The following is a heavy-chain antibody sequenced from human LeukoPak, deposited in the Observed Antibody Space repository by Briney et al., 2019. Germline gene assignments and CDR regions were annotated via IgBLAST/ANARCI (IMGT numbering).Heavy chain of an antibody. CDR3: ASEIAAGGWFDP. Sequence: GASVKVSCKSSGYTFTSYSIDWMRQAPGQGLEWMGWISAYNGNTNYAQKLQGRVTMTTDTSTSTAYMELRSLRSDDTAVYYCASEIAAGGWFDPWGQGTLVTVSS. CDR2: ISAYNGNT. J-gene: IGHJ5*02. V-gene: IGHV1-18*01. D-gene: IGHD6-13*01. CDR1: GYTFTSYS.